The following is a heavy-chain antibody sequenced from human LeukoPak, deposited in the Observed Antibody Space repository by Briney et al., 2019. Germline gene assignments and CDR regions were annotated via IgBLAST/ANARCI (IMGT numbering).Heavy chain of an antibody. J-gene: IGHJ6*04. V-gene: IGHV4-59*01. Sequence: PSETLSLTCTVSGGSIGNYYWTWIRQPPGKGLEWIAYIYYSGSTNHNPSLKSRVTISVDTSKNQFSLKLSSVTAADTAVYYCARDLSSSSSMDAWGKGTTVTVSS. CDR2: IYYSGST. D-gene: IGHD6-6*01. CDR3: ARDLSSSSSMDA. CDR1: GGSIGNYY.